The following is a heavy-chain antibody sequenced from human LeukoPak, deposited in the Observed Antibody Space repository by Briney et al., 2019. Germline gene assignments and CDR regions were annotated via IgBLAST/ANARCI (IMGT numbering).Heavy chain of an antibody. Sequence: SETLSLTCTVSGDSISNYYWTWIRQSAGKGLQLIGRINTSGNTNYNPYLKSRVTMSLDTSKNQFSLNLSSVTAADTAVYYCARERLGFRVDVWGKGTTVTVSS. V-gene: IGHV4-4*07. CDR1: GDSISNYY. J-gene: IGHJ6*04. D-gene: IGHD3-10*01. CDR2: INTSGNT. CDR3: ARERLGFRVDV.